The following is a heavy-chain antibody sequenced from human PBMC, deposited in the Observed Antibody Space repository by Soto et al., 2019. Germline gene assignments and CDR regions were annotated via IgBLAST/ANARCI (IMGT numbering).Heavy chain of an antibody. V-gene: IGHV3-23*01. CDR1: GFTFSSYA. Sequence: GGSLRLSCAASGFTFSSYAMSWVRQAPGKGLEWVSAISGSGGSTYYADSVKGRFTISRDNSKNTLYLQMNSLRAEDTAVYYCAKPGGPDIVATIRPFDYWGQGTLVTVSS. CDR2: ISGSGGST. CDR3: AKPGGPDIVATIRPFDY. J-gene: IGHJ4*02. D-gene: IGHD5-12*01.